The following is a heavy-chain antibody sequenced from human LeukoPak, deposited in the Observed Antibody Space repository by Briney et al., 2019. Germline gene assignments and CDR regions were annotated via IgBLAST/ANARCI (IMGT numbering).Heavy chain of an antibody. J-gene: IGHJ4*02. CDR3: ARRTSTYSDY. V-gene: IGHV3-74*01. CDR1: GFTFSSYW. Sequence: GGSLSLSCAASGFTFSSYWMHWVRQAPGKGLVWVSRINSDGSITSYADSAKGRFTISRDNAKNTLYLQMNSLRADDTALYYCARRTSTYSDYWGQGTLVTVSS. CDR2: INSDGSIT. D-gene: IGHD2/OR15-2a*01.